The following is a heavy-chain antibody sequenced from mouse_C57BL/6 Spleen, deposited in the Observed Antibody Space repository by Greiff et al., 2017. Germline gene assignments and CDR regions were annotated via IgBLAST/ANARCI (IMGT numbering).Heavy chain of an antibody. CDR3: TREELRWLRD. V-gene: IGHV3-6*01. J-gene: IGHJ2*01. CDR2: ISNDGSN. D-gene: IGHD2-3*01. Sequence: EVQLVESGPGLVKPSQSLSLTCSVTGYSITSGYYWNWIRQFPGNNLEWMGYISNDGSNNYNPSLKNRISITRDTSKNQFFLKLNSMTTEDTATYYCTREELRWLRDWGQGTTLTVSS. CDR1: GYSITSGYY.